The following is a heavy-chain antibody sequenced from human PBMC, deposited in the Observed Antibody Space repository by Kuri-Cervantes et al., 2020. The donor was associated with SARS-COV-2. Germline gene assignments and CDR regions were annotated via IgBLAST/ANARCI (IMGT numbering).Heavy chain of an antibody. CDR2: INFNGRDT. CDR3: AKGLTPTPPTRYYDS. CDR1: GFTFSDYY. D-gene: IGHD2-15*01. V-gene: IGHV3-23*05. Sequence: GESLKISCAASGFTFSDYYMTWVRQAPGKGLEWVSVINFNGRDTFYADSVKGRFTISRDNSKDTVYLQLHSLRAEDTAIYFCAKGLTPTPPTRYYDSWGPGNLVNVSS. J-gene: IGHJ5*01.